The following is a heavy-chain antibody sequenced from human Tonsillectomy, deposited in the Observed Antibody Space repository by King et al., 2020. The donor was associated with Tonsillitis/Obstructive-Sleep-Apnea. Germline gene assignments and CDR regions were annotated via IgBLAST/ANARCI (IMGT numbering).Heavy chain of an antibody. CDR2: IYYSGST. Sequence: QLQESGPGLVKPSETLSLTCTVSGGSISSYYWSWIRQPPGKGLEWIGYIYYSGSTNYNPSLKSRVTISVDTSKNQFSLKLSSVTAADTAVYYCARGARPYYDFWSGYYSPYYGMDVWGQGTTVTVSS. J-gene: IGHJ6*02. D-gene: IGHD3-3*01. CDR1: GGSISSYY. CDR3: ARGARPYYDFWSGYYSPYYGMDV. V-gene: IGHV4-59*01.